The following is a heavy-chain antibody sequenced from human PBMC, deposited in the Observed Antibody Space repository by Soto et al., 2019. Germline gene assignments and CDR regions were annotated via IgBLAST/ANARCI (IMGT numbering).Heavy chain of an antibody. D-gene: IGHD1-26*01. V-gene: IGHV3-23*01. CDR3: AKMVHVSRSYYEYFQH. CDR2: ISGSGGST. Sequence: PVWSLRVSCAASGFTFSSYAMSWVRQAPGKGLEWVSAISGSGGSTYYADSVKGRFTISRDNSKNTLYLQMNSLRAEDTAVYYCAKMVHVSRSYYEYFQHWGQGTLVTVSS. CDR1: GFTFSSYA. J-gene: IGHJ1*01.